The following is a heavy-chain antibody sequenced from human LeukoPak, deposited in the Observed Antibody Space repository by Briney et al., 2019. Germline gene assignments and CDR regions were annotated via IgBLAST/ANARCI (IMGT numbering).Heavy chain of an antibody. J-gene: IGHJ4*02. CDR1: GYTLTELS. CDR3: ATAVVTATTYYFDY. Sequence: ASVKVSCKVSGYTLTELSMHWVRQAPGKGLEWMGGFDPEDGETIYAQKFQGRVTMTEDTSTDTAYMELSSLRSEDTAVYYCATAVVTATTYYFDYWGQGTLVNVSS. D-gene: IGHD2-21*02. CDR2: FDPEDGET. V-gene: IGHV1-24*01.